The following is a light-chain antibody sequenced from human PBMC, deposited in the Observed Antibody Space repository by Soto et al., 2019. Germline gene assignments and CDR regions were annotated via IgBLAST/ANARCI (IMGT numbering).Light chain of an antibody. CDR1: QSVNRNF. J-gene: IGKJ1*01. Sequence: EIVLTQSTGTLSLSPGERATLSCRASQSVNRNFLAWYQQRPGQAPRLLIYGASSRASGIPDKFSGSGSGTDFTLTISRLEPEDFALYYCQQYGNSPRTFGQGTKLEVK. CDR3: QQYGNSPRT. CDR2: GAS. V-gene: IGKV3-20*01.